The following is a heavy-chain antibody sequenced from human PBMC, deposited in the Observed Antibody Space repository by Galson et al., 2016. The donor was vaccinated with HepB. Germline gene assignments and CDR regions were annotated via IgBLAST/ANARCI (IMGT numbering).Heavy chain of an antibody. CDR3: ARSQSSSWYFQGVY. Sequence: QSGAEVKKAGESLKISCKGSGYKFTNYWIAWVRQMPGKGLEWMGIVYPDDSDTKYSPAFQGQVTISADKSINTAFLHWRNLKASDTAKYFCARSQSSSWYFQGVYWGQGTLVTAYS. J-gene: IGHJ4*02. V-gene: IGHV5-51*01. CDR2: VYPDDSDT. CDR1: GYKFTNYW. D-gene: IGHD6-13*01.